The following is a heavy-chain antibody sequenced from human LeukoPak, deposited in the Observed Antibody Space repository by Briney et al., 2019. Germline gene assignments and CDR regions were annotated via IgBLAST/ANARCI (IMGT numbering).Heavy chain of an antibody. J-gene: IGHJ5*02. Sequence: ASVKVSCKASGYTFTSYDINWVRPATGQGVEWMGWMKPNSDKTGYAQKLQGRVTMTRNTSISTAYMELSSLRSEDTAGYYCARGRVLAGRTNCFDPWGQGTRVTVSS. CDR1: GYTFTSYD. CDR2: MKPNSDKT. V-gene: IGHV1-8*01. D-gene: IGHD3-3*01. CDR3: ARGRVLAGRTNCFDP.